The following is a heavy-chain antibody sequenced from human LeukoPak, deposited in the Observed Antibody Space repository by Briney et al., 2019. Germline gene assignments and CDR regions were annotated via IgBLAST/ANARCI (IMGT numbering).Heavy chain of an antibody. J-gene: IGHJ6*02. Sequence: SVKVSCKASGGTFSSYAISWVRQAPGQGLEWMGRIIPILGIANYAQKFQGRVTITADKSTSTAYMELSSLRSEDTDVYYCARDTYYDILTGSPGPYGMDVWGQGTTVTVSS. CDR3: ARDTYYDILTGSPGPYGMDV. CDR2: IIPILGIA. V-gene: IGHV1-69*04. CDR1: GGTFSSYA. D-gene: IGHD3-9*01.